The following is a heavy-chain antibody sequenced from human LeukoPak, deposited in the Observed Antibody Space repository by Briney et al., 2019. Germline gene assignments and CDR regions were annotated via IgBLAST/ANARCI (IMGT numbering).Heavy chain of an antibody. J-gene: IGHJ4*02. D-gene: IGHD2-15*01. V-gene: IGHV4-39*01. Sequence: TSETLSLTCTVSGGSISSSSYYWGWIRQPPGKGLEWIGSIYYSGSTYYNPSLKSRVTISVDTSKNQFSLKLSSVTAADTAVYYCARHPFATPFDYWGRGTLVTVSS. CDR1: GGSISSSSYY. CDR2: IYYSGST. CDR3: ARHPFATPFDY.